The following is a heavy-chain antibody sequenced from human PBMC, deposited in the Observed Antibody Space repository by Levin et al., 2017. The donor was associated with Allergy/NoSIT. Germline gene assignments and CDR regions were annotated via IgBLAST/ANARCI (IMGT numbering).Heavy chain of an antibody. CDR3: ARSYSSSWTELGGY. J-gene: IGHJ4*02. Sequence: SQTLSLTCTVSGGSISSYYWSWIRQPPGKGLEWIGYIYYSGSTNYNPSLKSRVTISVDTSKNQFSLKLSSVTAADTAVYYCARSYSSSWTELGGYWGQGTLVTVSS. D-gene: IGHD6-13*01. V-gene: IGHV4-59*01. CDR2: IYYSGST. CDR1: GGSISSYY.